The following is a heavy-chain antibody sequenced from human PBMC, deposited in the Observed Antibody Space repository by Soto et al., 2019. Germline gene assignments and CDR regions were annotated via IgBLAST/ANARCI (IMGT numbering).Heavy chain of an antibody. V-gene: IGHV4-59*12. CDR2: IYYSGST. Sequence: LSLTCTVSGGSISSYYWSWIRQPPGKGLEWIGYIYYSGSTYYNPSLKSRVTISVDTSKNQFSLKLSSVTAADTAVYYCAGGPGVARNYWGQGTLVTVSS. CDR3: AGGPGVARNY. CDR1: GGSISSYY. D-gene: IGHD5-12*01. J-gene: IGHJ4*02.